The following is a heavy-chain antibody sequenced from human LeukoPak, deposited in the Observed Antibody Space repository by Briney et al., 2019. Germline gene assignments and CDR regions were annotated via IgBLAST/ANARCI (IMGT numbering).Heavy chain of an antibody. CDR3: ASVTDTAMALFDY. J-gene: IGHJ4*02. CDR1: GGFISSYY. V-gene: IGHV4-59*01. D-gene: IGHD5-18*01. Sequence: SETLSLTCTVSGGFISSYYWSGIRQPPGKGLEWIGYIYYSGSTNYNPSLKSRVTISVDTFKNQFSLKLSSVTAAVPAGCYCASVTDTAMALFDYWGQGTLVTVSS. CDR2: IYYSGST.